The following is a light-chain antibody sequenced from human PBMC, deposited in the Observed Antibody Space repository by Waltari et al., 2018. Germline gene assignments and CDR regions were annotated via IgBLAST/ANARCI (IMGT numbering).Light chain of an antibody. CDR1: QSVRSSY. CDR2: GAS. J-gene: IGKJ1*01. Sequence: EIVLTQSPGTLSLSPGERATLSCRASQSVRSSYLAWYQQKPGQAPRLLIYGASSRATGSPDRFSGSGSGTDFTLAISRLEPEDFAVYYCQQYGSSSWTFGQGTKVEIK. CDR3: QQYGSSSWT. V-gene: IGKV3-20*01.